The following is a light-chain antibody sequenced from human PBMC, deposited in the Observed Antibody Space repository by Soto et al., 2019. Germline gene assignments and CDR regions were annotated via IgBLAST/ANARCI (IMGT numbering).Light chain of an antibody. CDR2: DVS. V-gene: IGKV1-5*01. CDR1: QSIDTW. Sequence: DSQMTQSPSTLSASVGDTVTITCRASQSIDTWLAWYQQKAGKAPQFLIYDVSSLESGVPSRFSCSGSGTEFTLTITGLQPDDVATYYCQQYSDYWTFGQGTKVE. J-gene: IGKJ1*01. CDR3: QQYSDYWT.